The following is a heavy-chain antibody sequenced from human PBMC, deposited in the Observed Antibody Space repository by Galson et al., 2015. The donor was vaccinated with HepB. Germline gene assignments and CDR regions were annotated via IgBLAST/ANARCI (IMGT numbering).Heavy chain of an antibody. V-gene: IGHV3-30*03. CDR3: ARGGDMRNSGSYYYFDY. J-gene: IGHJ4*02. CDR2: ISYDGSNK. D-gene: IGHD1-26*01. Sequence: SLRLSCAASGFTFSSYGMHWVRQAPGKGLEWVAVISYDGSNKYYADSVKGRFTISRDNSKNTLYLQMNSLRSEDTAVYYCARGGDMRNSGSYYYFDYWGQGTLVTVSS. CDR1: GFTFSSYG.